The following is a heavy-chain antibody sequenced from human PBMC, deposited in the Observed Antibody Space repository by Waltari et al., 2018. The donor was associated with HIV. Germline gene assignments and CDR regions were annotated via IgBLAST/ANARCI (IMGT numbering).Heavy chain of an antibody. CDR2: ISGSGGST. J-gene: IGHJ6*02. Sequence: EVQLLESGGGLVQPGGSLRLSCAASGFTFSSYAMRWVRQAPGKGLEWVSAISGSGGSTYYADSVKGRFTISRDNSKNTLYLQMNSLRAEDTAVYYCAKDLLITPAYYGMDVWGQGTTVTVSS. CDR1: GFTFSSYA. CDR3: AKDLLITPAYYGMDV. V-gene: IGHV3-23*01.